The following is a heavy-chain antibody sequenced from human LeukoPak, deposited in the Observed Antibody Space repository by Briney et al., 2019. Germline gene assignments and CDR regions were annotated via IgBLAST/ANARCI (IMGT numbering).Heavy chain of an antibody. Sequence: PGGSLRLSCAASGLTFSTYWMHWVRQAPGKGLVWVSRINSYGTSTSYADSVKGRFTISGDNAKNTLYLQMNSLRAEDTAVYYCAVAIEGAFDPWGQGTLVTVSS. V-gene: IGHV3-74*01. D-gene: IGHD1-26*01. CDR3: AVAIEGAFDP. CDR2: INSYGTST. CDR1: GLTFSTYW. J-gene: IGHJ5*02.